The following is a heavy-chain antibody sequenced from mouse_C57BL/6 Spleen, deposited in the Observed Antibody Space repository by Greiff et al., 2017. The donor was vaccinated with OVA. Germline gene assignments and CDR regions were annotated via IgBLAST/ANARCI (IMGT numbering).Heavy chain of an antibody. CDR1: GYSITSGYY. Sequence: EVKLQESGPGLVKPSQSLSLTCSVTGYSITSGYYWNWIRQFPGNKLEWMGYISYDGSNNYNPSLKNRISITRDTSKNQFFLKLNSVTTEDTATYYCARDRSYFDVWGTGTTVTVSS. J-gene: IGHJ1*03. CDR2: ISYDGSN. V-gene: IGHV3-6*01. CDR3: ARDRSYFDV.